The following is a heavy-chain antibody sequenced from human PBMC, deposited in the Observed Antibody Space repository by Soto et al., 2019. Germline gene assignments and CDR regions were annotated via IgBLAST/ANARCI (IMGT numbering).Heavy chain of an antibody. V-gene: IGHV1-3*01. D-gene: IGHD2-15*01. Sequence: QVQLVQSGAEVKKPGASVKVSCKASGYTFTSYAMHWVRQAPGQRLEWIGWINAGNGNTKYSQKFQGRVTITRDTSASTDYMELSSLRSEDTAVYYCAHRYCSGGSCYEDYYYGMDVCGQGTTVTVSS. CDR1: GYTFTSYA. CDR2: INAGNGNT. J-gene: IGHJ6*02. CDR3: AHRYCSGGSCYEDYYYGMDV.